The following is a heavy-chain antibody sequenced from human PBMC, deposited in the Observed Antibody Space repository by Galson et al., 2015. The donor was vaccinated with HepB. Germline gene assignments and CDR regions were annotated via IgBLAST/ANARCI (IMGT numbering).Heavy chain of an antibody. CDR3: ARARYYYDSSGYYFDY. CDR1: GFSLSTSGVG. V-gene: IGHV2-5*02. D-gene: IGHD3-22*01. CDR2: IYWDDDK. Sequence: PALVKPTQTLTLTCTFSGFSLSTSGVGVGWIRQPPGKALEWLALIYWDDDKRYSPSLNSRLTITKDTSKNQVVLTMTNMDPVDTATYYCARARYYYDSSGYYFDYWGQGTLVTVSS. J-gene: IGHJ4*02.